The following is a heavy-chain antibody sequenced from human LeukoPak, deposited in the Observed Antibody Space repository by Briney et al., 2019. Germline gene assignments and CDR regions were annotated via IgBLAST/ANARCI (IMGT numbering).Heavy chain of an antibody. CDR2: ISSSSSYI. J-gene: IGHJ4*02. V-gene: IGHV3-21*01. D-gene: IGHD3-10*01. Sequence: PGGSLRLSCAASGFTFSSYSMNWVRQSPGKGLEGVSSISSSSSYIYYADSVKGRFTISRDNAKNSLYLQMNSLRAEDTAVYYCARDYGSGSYFDYWGQGTLVTVSS. CDR1: GFTFSSYS. CDR3: ARDYGSGSYFDY.